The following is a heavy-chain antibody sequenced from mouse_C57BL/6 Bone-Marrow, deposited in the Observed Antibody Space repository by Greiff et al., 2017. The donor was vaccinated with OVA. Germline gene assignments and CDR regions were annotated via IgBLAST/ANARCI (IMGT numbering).Heavy chain of an antibody. D-gene: IGHD1-1*01. CDR2: ISYDGSN. J-gene: IGHJ4*01. Sequence: ESGPGLVKPSQSLSLTCSVTGYSITSGYYWNWIRQFPGNKLEWMGYISYDGSNNYNPSLKNRISITRDTSKNQFFLKLNSVTTEDTATYYCARDPDGSSYAMDYWGQGTSVTVSS. V-gene: IGHV3-6*01. CDR3: ARDPDGSSYAMDY. CDR1: GYSITSGYY.